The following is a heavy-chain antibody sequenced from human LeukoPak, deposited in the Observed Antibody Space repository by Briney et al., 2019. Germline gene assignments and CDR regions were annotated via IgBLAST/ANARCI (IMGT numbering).Heavy chain of an antibody. CDR2: IDSGGGT. CDR3: AKGPQGD. D-gene: IGHD3-16*01. J-gene: IGHJ4*02. Sequence: TGGSLRLSCAVSGFTFRNYAMSWVRQAPGKGLEWVSAIDSGGGTYYANSVKGRFTISRDNSKNTLYLQLSSLRVEDTAVYYCAKGPQGDWGQGALVTVSS. CDR1: GFTFRNYA. V-gene: IGHV3-23*01.